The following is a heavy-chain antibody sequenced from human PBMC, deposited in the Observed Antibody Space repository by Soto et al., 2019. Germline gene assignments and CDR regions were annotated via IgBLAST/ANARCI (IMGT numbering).Heavy chain of an antibody. D-gene: IGHD6-13*01. V-gene: IGHV3-23*01. Sequence: EVQLLESWGGLVQPGGSLRLSCAASGFTFSSYAMSWVRQAPGKGLEWVSAISGSGGSTYYADSVKGRFTISRDNSKNTLYLQMNSLRDEDTAVYYCAKCMMGRIAAAGIDYWGQGTLVTVSS. CDR1: GFTFSSYA. J-gene: IGHJ4*02. CDR2: ISGSGGST. CDR3: AKCMMGRIAAAGIDY.